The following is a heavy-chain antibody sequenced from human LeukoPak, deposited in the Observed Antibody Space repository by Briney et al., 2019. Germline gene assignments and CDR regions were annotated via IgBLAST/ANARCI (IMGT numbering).Heavy chain of an antibody. CDR2: INQDGSEE. V-gene: IGHV3-7*03. D-gene: IGHD1-1*01. CDR3: AKDRGSSWNDAGGFDY. CDR1: GFTFSNYW. Sequence: GGSLRLSCAASGFTFSNYWMTWVRQAPGKGLEWVAHINQDGSEEHYMDSVKARFTISRDNAKNSLYLQMNSLRAEDTALYYCAKDRGSSWNDAGGFDYWGQGTLVTVSS. J-gene: IGHJ4*02.